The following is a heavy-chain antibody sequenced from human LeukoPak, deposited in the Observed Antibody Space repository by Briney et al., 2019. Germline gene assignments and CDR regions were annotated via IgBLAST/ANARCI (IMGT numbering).Heavy chain of an antibody. V-gene: IGHV4-34*01. CDR2: INHSGST. CDR1: GGSFSGYY. J-gene: IGHJ4*02. Sequence: PSETLSLTCAVYGGSFSGYYWSWIRQPPGNGLKRIGEINHSGSTNYNPSLKSQVTISVDTSKNQFSLKLSSVTAADTAVYYCARSQGQYDFWSGYYHPYFDYWGQGTLVTVSS. CDR3: ARSQGQYDFWSGYYHPYFDY. D-gene: IGHD3-3*01.